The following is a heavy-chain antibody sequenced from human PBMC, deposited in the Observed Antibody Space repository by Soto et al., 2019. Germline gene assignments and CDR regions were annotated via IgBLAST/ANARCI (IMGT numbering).Heavy chain of an antibody. Sequence: QITLKESGPTLVKPTQTLTLTCTFSGFSLSTSGVGVGWIRQPPGKALEWLALIYWDDDKRYSPSLKSRLTITKDTSKNQVVLTMTNMDPVDTATYYCVHRRPPLLWFGELLFDPWGQGTLVTVSS. CDR3: VHRRPPLLWFGELLFDP. CDR2: IYWDDDK. CDR1: GFSLSTSGVG. J-gene: IGHJ5*02. D-gene: IGHD3-10*01. V-gene: IGHV2-5*02.